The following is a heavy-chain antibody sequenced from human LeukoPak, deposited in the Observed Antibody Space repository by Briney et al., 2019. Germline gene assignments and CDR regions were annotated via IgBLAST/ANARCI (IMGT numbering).Heavy chain of an antibody. CDR1: GYTFTTDG. D-gene: IGHD5-12*01. J-gene: IGHJ2*01. V-gene: IGHV1-18*01. CDR2: ISAYNGNT. Sequence: ASVRLSRTASGYTFTTDGISWVRQAPGQGLEWMGWISAYNGNTNYAQKRQGRITETTDTSTSTAYMELRSLRSDGTAVYYCARDFDPYGGYQHCYCHLWGRGTRVSVSS. CDR3: ARDFDPYGGYQHCYCHL.